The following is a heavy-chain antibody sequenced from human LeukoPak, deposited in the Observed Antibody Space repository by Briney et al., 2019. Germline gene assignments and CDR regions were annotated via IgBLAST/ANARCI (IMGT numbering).Heavy chain of an antibody. Sequence: GGSLRHSCAASGFTFNNYAMSWVRQAPGKGLEWVSTISSSGANTYYADSVKGRFTISRDNSKNTLYLQMNSLRAEDTAVYYCAKGGEYQLPGDYWGQGTLVTVSS. D-gene: IGHD2-2*01. CDR3: AKGGEYQLPGDY. CDR2: ISSSGANT. J-gene: IGHJ4*02. CDR1: GFTFNNYA. V-gene: IGHV3-23*01.